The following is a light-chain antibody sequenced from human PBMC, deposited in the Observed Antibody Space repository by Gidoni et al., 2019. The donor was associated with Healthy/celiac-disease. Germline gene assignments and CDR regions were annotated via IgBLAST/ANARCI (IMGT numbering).Light chain of an antibody. CDR3: QQYNSYSPRLT. CDR1: QSISSW. V-gene: IGKV1-5*03. J-gene: IGKJ4*01. Sequence: DIQMTQSPSTLSASVGDRVTITCRASQSISSWLAWYQQKPGKAPKLLIYKASSLESGVPSRFSGSGSGTEFTLTISSLQPDDFATYYCQQYNSYSPRLTFXGXTKVEIK. CDR2: KAS.